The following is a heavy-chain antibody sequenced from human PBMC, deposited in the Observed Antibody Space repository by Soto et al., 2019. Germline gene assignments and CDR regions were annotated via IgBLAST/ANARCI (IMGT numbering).Heavy chain of an antibody. Sequence: QITLKESGPTLVKPTQTLTLTCTFSGFSLSTSGVGVGWIRQPPGKALEWLALIYWDEDKRYSSSLNSRLTITKDTSKNQEVLTMTNMDPVDTATYYCAHSRPPRLLDYWGQGTLVTVSS. V-gene: IGHV2-5*02. J-gene: IGHJ4*02. D-gene: IGHD6-6*01. CDR2: IYWDEDK. CDR3: AHSRPPRLLDY. CDR1: GFSLSTSGVG.